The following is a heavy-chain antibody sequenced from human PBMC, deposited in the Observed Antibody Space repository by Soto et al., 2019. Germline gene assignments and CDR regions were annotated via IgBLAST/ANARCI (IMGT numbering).Heavy chain of an antibody. J-gene: IGHJ6*02. CDR1: GFTFSSYA. D-gene: IGHD3-3*01. CDR2: ISGSGGST. V-gene: IGHV3-23*01. Sequence: GGSLRLSCAASGFTFSSYAMSWVRQAPGKGLEWVSAISGSGGSTYYADSVKGRFTISRDNSKNTLYLQMNSLRAEDTAVYYCAKDKVLRFLEWSPTDVWGQGTTVTVSS. CDR3: AKDKVLRFLEWSPTDV.